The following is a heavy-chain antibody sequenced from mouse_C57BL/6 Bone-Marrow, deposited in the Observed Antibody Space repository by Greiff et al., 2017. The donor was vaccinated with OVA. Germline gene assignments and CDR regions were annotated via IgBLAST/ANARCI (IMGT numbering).Heavy chain of an antibody. D-gene: IGHD2-1*01. V-gene: IGHV1-80*01. CDR3: ARKGTYGNYVWYFDV. CDR2: IYPGDGDT. J-gene: IGHJ1*03. Sequence: VQLQQSGAELVKPGASVKISCKASGYAFSSYWMNWVKQRPGKGLEWIGQIYPGDGDTNYNGKFKGKATLTADKSSSTAYMQLSSLTSEDSAVYFCARKGTYGNYVWYFDVWGTGTTVTVSS. CDR1: GYAFSSYW.